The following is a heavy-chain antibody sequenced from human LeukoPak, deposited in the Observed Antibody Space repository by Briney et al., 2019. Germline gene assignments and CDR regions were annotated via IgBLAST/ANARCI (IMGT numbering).Heavy chain of an antibody. CDR2: IYHSGST. CDR1: GGSISSSNW. CDR3: ARNGYSYGYGAFDI. V-gene: IGHV4-4*02. J-gene: IGHJ3*02. Sequence: SETLSLTCAVSGGSISSSNWWSWVRQPPGKGLEWIGEIYHSGSTNYNPSLKSRVTISVDKSKNQFSLKLSSVTAADTAVYYCARNGYSYGYGAFDIWGQGTMVTVSS. D-gene: IGHD5-18*01.